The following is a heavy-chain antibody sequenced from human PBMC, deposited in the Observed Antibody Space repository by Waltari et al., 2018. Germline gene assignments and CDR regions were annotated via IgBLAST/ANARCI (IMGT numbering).Heavy chain of an antibody. CDR3: ARHWGHPNFDY. D-gene: IGHD3-16*01. CDR2: IDNSGNT. CDR1: GGSINSWSYY. J-gene: IGHJ4*02. Sequence: QLQLQESGPGLVKPSETLSLTCTVSGGSINSWSYYWTWIRQPPGKGLEWIGSIDNSGNTYYSPSLKSRVTISVDTSKNQFSLKVNSVTAADMAVYYCARHWGHPNFDYWGQGTLVTVAS. V-gene: IGHV4-39*01.